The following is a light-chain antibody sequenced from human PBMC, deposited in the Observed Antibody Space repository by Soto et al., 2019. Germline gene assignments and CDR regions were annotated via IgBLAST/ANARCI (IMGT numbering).Light chain of an antibody. CDR1: SNDIGIYNY. J-gene: IGLJ3*02. V-gene: IGLV2-14*01. CDR3: SSYTISSTWV. Sequence: QSVLTQPASVSGSPGQSITISCTGTSNDIGIYNYVSWFQHHPGKAPKLIIYEVTNRPSGVSDRFSGSKSDNTASLTISGLQAEDEADYYCSSYTISSTWVFGGGTKLTV. CDR2: EVT.